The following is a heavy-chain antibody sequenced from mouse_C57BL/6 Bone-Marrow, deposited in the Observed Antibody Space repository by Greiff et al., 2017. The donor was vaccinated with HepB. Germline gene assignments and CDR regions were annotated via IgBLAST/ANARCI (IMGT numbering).Heavy chain of an antibody. CDR3: ANLGRSQFAY. V-gene: IGHV5-6*01. CDR2: ISSGGSYT. Sequence: EVKLVDSGGDLVKPGGSLKLSCAASGFTFSSYGMSWVSQTPDKRLEWVATISSGGSYTYYPDSVKGRFTISTDNAKNTLYLQMSSLKSEDTAMYYCANLGRSQFAYWGQGTLVTVSA. J-gene: IGHJ3*01. CDR1: GFTFSSYG. D-gene: IGHD1-1*01.